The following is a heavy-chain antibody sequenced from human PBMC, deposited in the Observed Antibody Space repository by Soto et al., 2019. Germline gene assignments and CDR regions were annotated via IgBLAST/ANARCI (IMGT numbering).Heavy chain of an antibody. Sequence: ASVKVSCKASGYTFYSHSISWVRQPPGQGLEWMGRISADNSNTKYAQKFRGRVTMTTDTSTSTVYMELRNLRSDDTAVYYFARCIQQDYYYGMDVSGQGTTVTVSS. D-gene: IGHD5-18*01. CDR1: GYTFYSHS. J-gene: IGHJ6*02. CDR3: ARCIQQDYYYGMDV. CDR2: ISADNSNT. V-gene: IGHV1-18*01.